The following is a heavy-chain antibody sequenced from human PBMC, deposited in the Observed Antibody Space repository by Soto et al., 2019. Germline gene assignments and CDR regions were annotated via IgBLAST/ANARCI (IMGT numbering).Heavy chain of an antibody. CDR1: GFPFSNYG. CDR2: LSSDGNNE. V-gene: IGHV3-30*03. J-gene: IGHJ4*02. D-gene: IGHD2-8*01. CDR3: MVSFITSDYFDY. Sequence: GGSLRLSCAASGFPFSNYGMHWVRQAPGKGLEWLAVLSSDGNNEYYADSVKGRFTISRDTSKNTLFLQMNSLRPEDTAVYHCMVSFITSDYFDYWGKGTLVTVSS.